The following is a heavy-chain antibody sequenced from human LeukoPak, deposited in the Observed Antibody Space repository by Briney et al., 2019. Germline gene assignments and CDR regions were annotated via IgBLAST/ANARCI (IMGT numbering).Heavy chain of an antibody. D-gene: IGHD3-16*01. CDR3: AKDGASYYYYGMDV. Sequence: GGSLRLSCAASGFTFSSYAMSWVRQAPGKGLEWVSAISGSGGSTYYADSVKGRFTISRDNSKNTLYLQMNSLRAEDTAVYYCAKDGASYYYYGMDVWGQGTTVTVSS. J-gene: IGHJ6*02. CDR1: GFTFSSYA. CDR2: ISGSGGST. V-gene: IGHV3-23*01.